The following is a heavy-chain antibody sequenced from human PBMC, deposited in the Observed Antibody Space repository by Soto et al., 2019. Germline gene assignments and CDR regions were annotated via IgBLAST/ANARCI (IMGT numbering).Heavy chain of an antibody. CDR1: GGSIRSSSYY. V-gene: IGHV4-39*01. D-gene: IGHD2-15*01. Sequence: QLQLQESGPGLVKPSETLSLTCTVSGGSIRSSSYYWGWIRQPPGKGLEWIGSIYYSGSTYYNPSLKWRVTISVDTSNNQFSLKLSSVTAADTAVYYCASHTPAISISDHWGQGTLVTVSS. J-gene: IGHJ4*02. CDR2: IYYSGST. CDR3: ASHTPAISISDH.